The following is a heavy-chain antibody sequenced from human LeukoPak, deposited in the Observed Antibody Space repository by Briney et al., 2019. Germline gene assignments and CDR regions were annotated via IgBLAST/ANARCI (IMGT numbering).Heavy chain of an antibody. CDR2: IKNDGSTS. CDR1: GFTFSSYW. D-gene: IGHD5-18*01. CDR3: AREGAAMAPRYFDH. J-gene: IGHJ4*02. Sequence: GGSLRLSCAASGFTFSSYWMLWVRQIPGKGLLWVSRIKNDGSTSTYADSVKGRFTISRDNAKNMLYLQMNSLRPEDTAVYYCAREGAAMAPRYFDHWGQGTLVTVSS. V-gene: IGHV3-74*01.